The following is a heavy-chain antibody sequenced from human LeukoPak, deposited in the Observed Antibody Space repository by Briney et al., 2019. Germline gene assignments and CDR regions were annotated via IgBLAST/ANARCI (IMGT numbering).Heavy chain of an antibody. Sequence: GGSLRLSCAASGFTFSSYWMSWVRQAPGKGLEWVANIKQDGSEKYYVDSVKGRFTISRDNAKNSLYLQMNSLRAEDTAVYYCAKAPRAFHYYMDVWGKGTTVTVSS. J-gene: IGHJ6*03. CDR2: IKQDGSEK. CDR3: AKAPRAFHYYMDV. D-gene: IGHD2/OR15-2a*01. CDR1: GFTFSSYW. V-gene: IGHV3-7*01.